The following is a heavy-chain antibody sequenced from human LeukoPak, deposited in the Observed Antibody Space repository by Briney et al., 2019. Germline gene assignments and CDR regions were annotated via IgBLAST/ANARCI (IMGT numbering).Heavy chain of an antibody. Sequence: GASVKVSCKAYGYTFTEYYIHWRRQAPGQGLEWMGWVTPSTGDTFYAQNFRGRVTMTRDTSISTAYMQLGGLKSDDTAVYYCARDIAPSRSWWFDSWGQGTLVSVSS. V-gene: IGHV1-2*02. D-gene: IGHD6-13*01. J-gene: IGHJ5*01. CDR1: GYTFTEYY. CDR3: ARDIAPSRSWWFDS. CDR2: VTPSTGDT.